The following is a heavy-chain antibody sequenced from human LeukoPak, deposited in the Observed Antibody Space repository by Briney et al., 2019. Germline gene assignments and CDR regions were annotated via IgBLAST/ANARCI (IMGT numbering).Heavy chain of an antibody. D-gene: IGHD5-18*01. CDR2: IYHSGGT. V-gene: IGHV4-30-2*01. J-gene: IGHJ5*02. CDR1: GDVLSSGYY. Sequence: SQTLSLTCTVSGDVLSSGYYWSWIRQPPGKGLEWIGYIYHSGGTYYNPSLKSRVSISVDKSNNQFSLKVNSVTAADTAVYYCARGRGYSYAQDPWGQGTLVTVSS. CDR3: ARGRGYSYAQDP.